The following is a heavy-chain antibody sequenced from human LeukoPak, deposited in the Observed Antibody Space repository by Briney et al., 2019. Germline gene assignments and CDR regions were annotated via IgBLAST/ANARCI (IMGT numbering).Heavy chain of an antibody. V-gene: IGHV6-1*01. CDR3: ARDHVPGRYYYDSSGYSYNWFDP. J-gene: IGHJ5*02. CDR1: GDSVSSNSAA. CDR2: TYYRSKWYN. Sequence: SQTLSLTCAISGDSVSSNSAAWNWIRQSPPRGLEWLGRTYYRSKWYNDYAVSVKSRITINPDTSKNQFSLQLNSVTPEDTAVYYCARDHVPGRYYYDSSGYSYNWFDPWGQGTLVTVSS. D-gene: IGHD3-22*01.